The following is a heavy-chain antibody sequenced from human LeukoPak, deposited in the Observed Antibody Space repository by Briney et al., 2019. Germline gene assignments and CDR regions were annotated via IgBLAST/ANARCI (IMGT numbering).Heavy chain of an antibody. CDR3: ARAIGRLVVGFYY. D-gene: IGHD3-22*01. CDR2: INPNSGGT. V-gene: IGHV1-2*02. J-gene: IGHJ4*02. CDR1: GYTFTCYY. Sequence: ASVKVSCKASGYTFTCYYMHWVRQAPGQGLEWMGWINPNSGGTNYAQKFQGRVTMTRDTSISTAYMELSRLRSDDTAVYYCARAIGRLVVGFYYWGQGTLVTVSS.